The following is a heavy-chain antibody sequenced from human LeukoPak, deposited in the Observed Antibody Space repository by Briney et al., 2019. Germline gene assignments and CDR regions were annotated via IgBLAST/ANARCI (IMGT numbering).Heavy chain of an antibody. J-gene: IGHJ5*02. CDR2: MNPNSGNT. Sequence: ASVKVSCKASGYTFTSYDINWVRQATGQGLEWMGWMNPNSGNTGYAQKFQGRVTMTRNTSISTAYMELSSLRSEDTAVYYCARSRSIFGVVKRGFDPWGQGTLVTVSS. D-gene: IGHD3-3*01. CDR3: ARSRSIFGVVKRGFDP. V-gene: IGHV1-8*01. CDR1: GYTFTSYD.